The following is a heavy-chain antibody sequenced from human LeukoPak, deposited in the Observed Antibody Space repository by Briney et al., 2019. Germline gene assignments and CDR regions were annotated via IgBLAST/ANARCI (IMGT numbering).Heavy chain of an antibody. D-gene: IGHD2-21*02. CDR1: GLTFSSYA. CDR3: AKWARDERTAEKN. J-gene: IGHJ4*02. V-gene: IGHV3-23*01. CDR2: ISGSGGST. Sequence: GGSLRLSCEASGLTFSSYAMSWVRQAPGKGLEWVSAISGSGGSTYYADSVKGRFTISRDNSNNTLYLQMNSLRAEDTAVYYCAKWARDERTAEKNWGQGTLVTVSS.